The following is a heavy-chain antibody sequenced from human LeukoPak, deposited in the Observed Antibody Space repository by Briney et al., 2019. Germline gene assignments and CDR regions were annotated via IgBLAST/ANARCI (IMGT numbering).Heavy chain of an antibody. CDR1: GGTVSGTH. CDR2: MYTGGTT. CDR3: AKDEATSGGGLAS. D-gene: IGHD3-16*01. J-gene: IGHJ4*02. Sequence: PGGSLRLSCAASGGTVSGTHMSWVRQAPGKGLEWVSAMYTGGTTYYADSVKGRFTISRDNSRNTLFLHMSSLRADDTAVYYCAKDEATSGGGLASWGQGTLVTVSS. V-gene: IGHV3-53*01.